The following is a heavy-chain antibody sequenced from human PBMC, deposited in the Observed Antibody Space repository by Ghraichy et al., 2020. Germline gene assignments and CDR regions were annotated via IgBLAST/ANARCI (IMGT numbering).Heavy chain of an antibody. Sequence: SETLSLTCAVYGGSFSGYYWSWIRQPPGKGLEWIGEINHSGSTNYNPSLKSRVTISVDTSKNQFSLKLSSVTAADTAVYYCARFLGSGSHRRYYYYYYGMDVWGQGTTVTVSS. D-gene: IGHD3-10*01. V-gene: IGHV4-34*01. CDR1: GGSFSGYY. CDR3: ARFLGSGSHRRYYYYYYGMDV. CDR2: INHSGST. J-gene: IGHJ6*02.